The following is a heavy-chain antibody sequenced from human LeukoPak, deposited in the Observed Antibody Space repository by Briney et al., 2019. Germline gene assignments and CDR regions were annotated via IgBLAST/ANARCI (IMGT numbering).Heavy chain of an antibody. CDR3: ARYGAPTSYDSKFDS. CDR2: IYPDDSNT. Sequence: GESLKISCKGFGYRFTDYWIGWVRQMPGTGLEWMGIIYPDDSNTIYSPPFQGQVTISADKSISTAYLQWSSLKASDTAMYYCARYGAPTSYDSKFDSWGQGTLVTVSS. CDR1: GYRFTDYW. J-gene: IGHJ4*02. D-gene: IGHD3-22*01. V-gene: IGHV5-51*01.